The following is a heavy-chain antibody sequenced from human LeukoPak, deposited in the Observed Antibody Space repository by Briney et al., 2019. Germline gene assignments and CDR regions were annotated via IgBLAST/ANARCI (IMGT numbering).Heavy chain of an antibody. V-gene: IGHV1-18*01. CDR1: GYTFTSYG. CDR2: ISAYNGNT. Sequence: ASVKVSCKASGYTFTSYGISRVRQAPGQGLEWMGWISAYNGNTNYAQKLQGRVTMTTDTSTSTAYVELRSLRSDNTAVYYCARDRGSGWYVTIEGWFDPWGQGTLVTVSS. D-gene: IGHD6-19*01. CDR3: ARDRGSGWYVTIEGWFDP. J-gene: IGHJ5*02.